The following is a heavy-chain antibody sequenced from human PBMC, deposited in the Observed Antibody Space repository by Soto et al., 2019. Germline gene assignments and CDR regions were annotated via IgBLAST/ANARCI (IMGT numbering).Heavy chain of an antibody. CDR2: VYNSGST. Sequence: PSKTLSLTCTVSGGSISSNYWTWIRQPPGKGLEWIGYVYNSGSTNYNPSLKSRVTISEDTSKSQFSLKVNSMTAADTAVYYCARYRREAVAGYTLDNWGQGILVTVSS. CDR1: GGSISSNY. J-gene: IGHJ4*02. D-gene: IGHD6-13*01. V-gene: IGHV4-59*01. CDR3: ARYRREAVAGYTLDN.